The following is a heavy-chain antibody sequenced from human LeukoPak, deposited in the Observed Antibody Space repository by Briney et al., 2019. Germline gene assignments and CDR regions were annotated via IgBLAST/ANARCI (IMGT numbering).Heavy chain of an antibody. CDR3: ARSTVTNPDAFDI. D-gene: IGHD4-17*01. V-gene: IGHV3-74*01. CDR2: INSDGSST. J-gene: IGHJ3*02. Sequence: GGSLRLSCAASGFTFSSYWMHWVRQAPGKGLVWVSRINSDGSSTSYADSVKGRFTISRDNAKNSLYLQMNSLRAEDTAVYYCARSTVTNPDAFDIWGQGTMVTVSS. CDR1: GFTFSSYW.